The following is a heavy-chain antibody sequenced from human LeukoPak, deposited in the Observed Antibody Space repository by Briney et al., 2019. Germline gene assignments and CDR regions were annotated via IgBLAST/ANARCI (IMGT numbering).Heavy chain of an antibody. Sequence: SQTLSLTCTVSGGSISSGGYYWSWIRQHPGKGLEWIGYIYYSGSTYYNPSLKSRVTISVDTSKNQFSLKLSSVTAADTAVYYCAGGYSSSWYWVLHAFDIWGQGTMVTVSS. J-gene: IGHJ3*02. CDR2: IYYSGST. D-gene: IGHD6-13*01. CDR3: AGGYSSSWYWVLHAFDI. CDR1: GGSISSGGYY. V-gene: IGHV4-31*03.